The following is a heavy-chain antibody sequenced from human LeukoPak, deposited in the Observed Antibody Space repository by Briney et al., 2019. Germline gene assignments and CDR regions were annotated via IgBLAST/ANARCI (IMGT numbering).Heavy chain of an antibody. CDR2: FYYTGST. J-gene: IGHJ4*02. V-gene: IGHV4-59*08. CDR1: VGSISSYY. Sequence: SETLSLTCTVSVGSISSYYWSWIRQPPGKALEWIGYFYYTGSTNYNPSLKSRVTISVDTSKNQFPLNLSSVTAADTAVYYCARGIAAAGTDYWGQGTLVTVSS. CDR3: ARGIAAAGTDY. D-gene: IGHD6-13*01.